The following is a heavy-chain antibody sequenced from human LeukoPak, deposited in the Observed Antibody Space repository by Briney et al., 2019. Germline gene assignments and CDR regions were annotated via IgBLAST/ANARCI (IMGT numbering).Heavy chain of an antibody. CDR1: GFTFSNAW. J-gene: IGHJ5*02. CDR2: IKSNTDGGAT. CDR3: TRERSATIFDP. Sequence: PGGSLRLSCAASGFTFSNAWMTWVRQAPGKGLEWVGHIKSNTDGGATDYAAPVKGRFTISRDDSKNTLYLQMNSLKSEDAAMYYCTRERSATIFDPWGQGTLVTVS. V-gene: IGHV3-15*01. D-gene: IGHD5-12*01.